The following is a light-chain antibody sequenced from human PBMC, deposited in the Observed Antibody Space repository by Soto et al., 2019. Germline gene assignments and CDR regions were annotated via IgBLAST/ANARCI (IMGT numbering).Light chain of an antibody. Sequence: QSALTQPPSASETPGQRVTISCSGSSSNIGSNDVFWYQQLPGTAPKLLIFKNNQRPSGVPARFSGSKSGASASLALSGLRSEDEGDYYCAAWDDTLSGPHYVFGTGTKAPS. CDR3: AAWDDTLSGPHYV. CDR2: KNN. V-gene: IGLV1-47*01. CDR1: SSNIGSND. J-gene: IGLJ1*01.